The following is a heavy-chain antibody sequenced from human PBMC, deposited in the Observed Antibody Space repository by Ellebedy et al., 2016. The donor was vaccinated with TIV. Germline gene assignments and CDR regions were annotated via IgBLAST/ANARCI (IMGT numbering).Heavy chain of an antibody. V-gene: IGHV3-30*04. CDR1: GFTSSNYA. J-gene: IGHJ4*02. CDR3: ARDRSYSPTY. D-gene: IGHD1-26*01. Sequence: SLKISXAASGFTSSNYAMNWVRQTPGKGLEWVAFISYDGNNKYYADSVKGRFTLSRDNSKNTLFLEMSSLRTEDTAVYYCARDRSYSPTYWGQGTLVTVSS. CDR2: ISYDGNNK.